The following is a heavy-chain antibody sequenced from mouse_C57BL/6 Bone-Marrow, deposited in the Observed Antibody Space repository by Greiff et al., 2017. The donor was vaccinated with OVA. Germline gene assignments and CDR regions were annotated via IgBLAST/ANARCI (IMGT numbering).Heavy chain of an antibody. V-gene: IGHV1-7*01. CDR2: INPSSGYT. J-gene: IGHJ4*01. Sequence: VQLQQSGAELAKPGASVKLSCKASGYTFTSYWMHWVKQRPGQGLEWIGYINPSSGYTKYNQKFKDKATLTADKSSSTAYMQLSSLTYEDSAVYYCAREMVTTYYAMDYWGQGTSVTVSS. CDR1: GYTFTSYW. CDR3: AREMVTTYYAMDY. D-gene: IGHD2-2*01.